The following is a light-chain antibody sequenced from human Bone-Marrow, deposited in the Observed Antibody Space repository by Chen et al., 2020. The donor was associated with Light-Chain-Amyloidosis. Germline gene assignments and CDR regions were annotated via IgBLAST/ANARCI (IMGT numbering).Light chain of an antibody. V-gene: IGLV3-21*02. CDR2: DDS. CDR3: QVWDRSSDRPV. J-gene: IGLJ3*02. CDR1: NIGSTS. Sequence: SYVLTQPSSVSGAPGQTATIACGGNNIGSTSVHWYQQTPGQAPLLVVYDDSDRPSGIPERLSGSNSGNTATLTISRVEAGDEAYYYWQVWDRSSDRPVFGGGTKLTVL.